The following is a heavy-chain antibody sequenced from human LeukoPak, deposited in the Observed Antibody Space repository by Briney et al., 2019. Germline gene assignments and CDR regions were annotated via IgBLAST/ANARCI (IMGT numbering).Heavy chain of an antibody. CDR3: ARAGEVVVAAEYYFDY. CDR2: ISAYNGNT. V-gene: IGHV1-18*04. CDR1: GYTFTSYG. Sequence: ASVKVSCKASGYTFTSYGISWVRQAPGRGLEWMGWISAYNGNTNYAQKLQGRVTMTTDTSTSTAYMELRSLRSDDTAVYYCARAGEVVVAAEYYFDYWGQGTLVTVSS. D-gene: IGHD2-15*01. J-gene: IGHJ4*02.